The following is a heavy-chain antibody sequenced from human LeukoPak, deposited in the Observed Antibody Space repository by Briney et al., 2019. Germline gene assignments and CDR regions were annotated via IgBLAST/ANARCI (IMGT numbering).Heavy chain of an antibody. D-gene: IGHD2-2*01. V-gene: IGHV4-59*12. J-gene: IGHJ4*02. CDR2: IYYSGST. CDR1: GGSFSSYY. CDR3: AIGYCSSTSCPSFDY. Sequence: SETLSLTCTVSGGSFSSYYWSWIRQPPGKGLEWIGYIYYSGSTNYNPSLKSRVTISVDTSKNQFSLKLSSVTAADTAVYYCAIGYCSSTSCPSFDYWGQGTLVTVSS.